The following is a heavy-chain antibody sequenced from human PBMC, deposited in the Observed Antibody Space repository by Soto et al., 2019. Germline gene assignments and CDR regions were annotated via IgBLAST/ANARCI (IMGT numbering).Heavy chain of an antibody. V-gene: IGHV1-69*05. J-gene: IGHJ6*02. CDR2: IIPIFGTA. Sequence: GASVKVSCKASGGTFSSYAISWVRQAPGQGLEWMGGIIPIFGTANYAQKFQGWVTMTRDTSISTAYMELSRLRSDDTAVYYCAMGRRRGTSPYYYYGMDVWGQGTTVTVSS. D-gene: IGHD2-2*01. CDR1: GGTFSSYA. CDR3: AMGRRRGTSPYYYYGMDV.